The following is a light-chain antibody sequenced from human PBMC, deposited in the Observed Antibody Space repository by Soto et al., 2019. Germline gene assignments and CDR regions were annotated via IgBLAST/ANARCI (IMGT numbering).Light chain of an antibody. CDR3: CSYAGSYTWV. CDR2: DVT. J-gene: IGLJ1*01. V-gene: IGLV2-11*01. CDR1: CSDVGNCKY. Sequence: QSVLTQPPSASGSPGQSVTISCIGICSDVGNCKYVSWYQHYPGEAPKVMIYDVTQRPSGVPDRFSGTKSGNTASLTISGLQAEDEADYYCCSYAGSYTWVFGSGTKVTVL.